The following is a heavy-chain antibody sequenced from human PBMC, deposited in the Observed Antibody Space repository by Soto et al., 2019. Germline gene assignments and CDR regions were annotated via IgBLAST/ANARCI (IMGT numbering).Heavy chain of an antibody. J-gene: IGHJ4*02. V-gene: IGHV2-5*02. CDR2: VFWDNDK. CDR3: ARLYYYDSSGYLRPFDY. CDR1: GFSLRTSGVG. Sequence: SGPTLVNPTQTLTLTCTFSGFSLRTSGVGVGWIRQPPGKALEWLTLVFWDNDKRYSPSLQSRLTITKDTSKNQVVLTMANVDPVDTATYYCARLYYYDSSGYLRPFDYWGQGTLVTVSS. D-gene: IGHD3-22*01.